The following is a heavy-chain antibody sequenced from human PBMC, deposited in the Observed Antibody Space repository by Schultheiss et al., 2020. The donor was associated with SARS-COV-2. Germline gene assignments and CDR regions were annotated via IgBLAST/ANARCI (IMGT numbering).Heavy chain of an antibody. CDR3: ARDGTQLWSYYYYYYMDV. D-gene: IGHD5-18*01. CDR2: ISTTGGAT. Sequence: LSLTCAASGFTFSTYAMNWVRQAPGKGLEWVSVISTTGGATYYADSVKGRFTISRDNSKNSLYLQMNSLRAEETAVYYCARDGTQLWSYYYYYYMDVWGKGTTVTVSS. J-gene: IGHJ6*03. V-gene: IGHV3-23*01. CDR1: GFTFSTYA.